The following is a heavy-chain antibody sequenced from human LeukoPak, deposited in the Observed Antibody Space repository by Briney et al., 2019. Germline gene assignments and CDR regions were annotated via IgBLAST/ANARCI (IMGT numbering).Heavy chain of an antibody. J-gene: IGHJ4*02. CDR1: GFTYSSYA. Sequence: GGSLRLSCAASGFTYSSYAMHWVRQAPGKGLEYVSAISSNGGSTYYANSVKGRFTISRDNSKNTLYLQMGSLGAEDMAVYYCARDPCGGDCYFDYWGQGTLVTVSS. D-gene: IGHD2-21*01. CDR2: ISSNGGST. CDR3: ARDPCGGDCYFDY. V-gene: IGHV3-64*01.